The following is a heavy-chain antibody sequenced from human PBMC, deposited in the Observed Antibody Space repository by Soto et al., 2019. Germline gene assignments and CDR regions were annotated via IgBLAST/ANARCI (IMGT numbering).Heavy chain of an antibody. Sequence: VHRVQSGAEVKKPGASVKVSCKGSGYGFTTYGITWVRQAPGQGLEWMAWISAHNGNTNYAQKLQGRVTVTRDTSTSTAYMELRSLRSDDTAVYYCARGRYGDYWGQGALVTVYS. D-gene: IGHD1-1*01. V-gene: IGHV1-18*01. CDR2: ISAHNGNT. J-gene: IGHJ4*02. CDR3: ARGRYGDY. CDR1: GYGFTTYG.